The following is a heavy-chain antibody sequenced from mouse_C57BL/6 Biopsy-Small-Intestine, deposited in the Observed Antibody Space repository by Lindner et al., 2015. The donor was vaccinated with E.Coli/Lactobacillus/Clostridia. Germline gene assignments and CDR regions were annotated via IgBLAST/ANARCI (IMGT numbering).Heavy chain of an antibody. D-gene: IGHD1-1*02. CDR1: GYTFTNYG. CDR3: ARVNPHYYDSGGYYDPHDAFDI. V-gene: IGHV1-79*01. Sequence: SVKVSCKTSGYTFTNYGFSWVRQAPGQGLEWMGWISAYNGNTNYAQNLQGRVTMTTDTSTSTAYMELRSLTSDDTAVYYCARVNPHYYDSGGYYDPHDAFDIWGQGTMVTVSS. J-gene: IGHJ3*01. CDR2: ISAYNGNT.